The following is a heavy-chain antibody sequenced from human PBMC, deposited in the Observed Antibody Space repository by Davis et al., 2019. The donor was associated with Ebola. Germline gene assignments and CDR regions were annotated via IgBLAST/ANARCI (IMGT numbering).Heavy chain of an antibody. D-gene: IGHD2-8*02. J-gene: IGHJ3*02. Sequence: GESLKISCKDSGNSFSTHWIGWVRQMPGKGLEWMGVIYTGDSDTRYSPSFRGRVTISADKSFKTAFLQWSSLKASDTAMYYCASLRRTITGMDDGFDIWGQGTMVTVSS. CDR2: IYTGDSDT. V-gene: IGHV5-51*01. CDR1: GNSFSTHW. CDR3: ASLRRTITGMDDGFDI.